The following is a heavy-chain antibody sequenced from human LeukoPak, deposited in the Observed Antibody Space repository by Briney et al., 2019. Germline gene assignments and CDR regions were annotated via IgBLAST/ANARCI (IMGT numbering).Heavy chain of an antibody. D-gene: IGHD1-26*01. CDR2: IFHSGSN. Sequence: SETLSLTCTVSGFSLTSGYYWAWIRQSPGKGLEWIGSIFHSGSNYNNPSLKSRIFLSVDTSKNQFSLKLSSMTARDTAMYYCAREVGFSFDYWGQGALVTVSS. V-gene: IGHV4-38-2*02. CDR3: AREVGFSFDY. J-gene: IGHJ4*02. CDR1: GFSLTSGYY.